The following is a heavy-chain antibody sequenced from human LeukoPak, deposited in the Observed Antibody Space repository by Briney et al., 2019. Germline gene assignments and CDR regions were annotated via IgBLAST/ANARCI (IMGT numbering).Heavy chain of an antibody. V-gene: IGHV4-34*01. Sequence: PSETLSLTCAVYGGSFSGYYWSWIRQPPGKGLEWIGEINHSGSTNYNPSLKSRVTISVDRSKNQFSLKLSSVTAADTAVYYCARRSPYYYGMDVWGQGTTVTVSS. J-gene: IGHJ6*02. CDR1: GGSFSGYY. D-gene: IGHD1-26*01. CDR3: ARRSPYYYGMDV. CDR2: INHSGST.